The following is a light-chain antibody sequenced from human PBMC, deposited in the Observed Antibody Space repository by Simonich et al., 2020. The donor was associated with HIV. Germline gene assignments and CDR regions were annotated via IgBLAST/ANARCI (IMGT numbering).Light chain of an antibody. J-gene: IGKJ4*01. Sequence: IVMTQSPDSLAVSLGERATINCKSSQSVLYSSNNKNYLAWYHQKPGQPPTLLIYWASTRESGVPDRFSGSGSGTDFTLTISSLQAEDVAVYYCQQYYGTPLSFGGGTKVEVK. CDR3: QQYYGTPLS. CDR1: QSVLYSSNNKNY. CDR2: WAS. V-gene: IGKV4-1*01.